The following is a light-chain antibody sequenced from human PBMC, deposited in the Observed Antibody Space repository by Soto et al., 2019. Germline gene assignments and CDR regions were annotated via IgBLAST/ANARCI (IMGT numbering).Light chain of an antibody. CDR1: QDIRND. V-gene: IGKV1-6*01. J-gene: IGKJ1*01. CDR3: LQDFNYPWT. Sequence: AIQMTQSPSSLSASVGDIVTITCRASQDIRNDLGWYQQKPGKTPKLLIFAASSLQSGVPSRFSGSGSGTDFTLTISSLQPEDFATYYCLQDFNYPWTFGLGTKVEIE. CDR2: AAS.